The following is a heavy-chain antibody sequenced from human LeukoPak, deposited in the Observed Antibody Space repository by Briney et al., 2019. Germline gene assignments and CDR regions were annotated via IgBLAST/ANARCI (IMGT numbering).Heavy chain of an antibody. V-gene: IGHV1-8*01. CDR3: ARDRDYIWTDHRKRNYNWFDP. Sequence: ASVRVSCKASGYTFSNYDINWVRQATGQGLEWVGWMNRNSGNTGYAQKLQGRVTMTRDTSIGTAYMEVGSLTSEDTAVYYCARDRDYIWTDHRKRNYNWFDPWGQGTLVTVSS. J-gene: IGHJ5*02. D-gene: IGHD4-11*01. CDR1: GYTFSNYD. CDR2: MNRNSGNT.